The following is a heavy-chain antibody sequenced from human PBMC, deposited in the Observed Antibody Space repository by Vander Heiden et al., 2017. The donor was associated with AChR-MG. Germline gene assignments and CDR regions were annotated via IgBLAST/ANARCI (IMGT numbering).Heavy chain of an antibody. CDR1: GGPFSSYA. D-gene: IGHD3-10*01. V-gene: IGHV1-69*04. J-gene: IGHJ6*02. CDR2: IIPILGIA. CDR3: ARPNSLHYYGSGSRSPDYYYYYGMDV. Sequence: QVQLVQSGAEVKKPGSSVKVSCTASGGPFSSYAIRWVRQAPGQGLEWMGRIIPILGIANYAQKCQGRVTITADKSTSTAYMELSSLRSEDTAVYYCARPNSLHYYGSGSRSPDYYYYYGMDVWGQGTTVTVSS.